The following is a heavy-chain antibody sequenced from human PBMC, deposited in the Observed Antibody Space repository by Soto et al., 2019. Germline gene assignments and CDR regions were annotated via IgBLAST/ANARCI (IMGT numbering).Heavy chain of an antibody. CDR1: GFIFNNYW. CDR2: IKPDGSEK. CDR3: ASGAI. J-gene: IGHJ4*02. D-gene: IGHD2-2*01. V-gene: IGHV3-7*01. Sequence: GGSLRLSCAASGFIFNNYWMSWVRQAPGKGLEWVANIKPDGSEKNYVDSVKGRFTISRDNAKNSLDLQMNSLTAEDTAVYYCASGAIWGQGTLVTVSS.